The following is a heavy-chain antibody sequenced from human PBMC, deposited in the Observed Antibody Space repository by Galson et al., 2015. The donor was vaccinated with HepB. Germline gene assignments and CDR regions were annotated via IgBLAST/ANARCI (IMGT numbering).Heavy chain of an antibody. V-gene: IGHV3-23*01. CDR2: ISGSGGST. D-gene: IGHD6-19*01. CDR1: GFTFSSCA. CDR3: AKVQYSSGWYGGYYFDY. Sequence: SLRLSCAASGFTFSSCAMSWVRQAPGKGLEWVSAISGSGGSTYYADSVKGRFTISGDNSKNTLYLQMNSLRAEDAAVYYCAKVQYSSGWYGGYYFDYWGQGTLVTVSS. J-gene: IGHJ4*02.